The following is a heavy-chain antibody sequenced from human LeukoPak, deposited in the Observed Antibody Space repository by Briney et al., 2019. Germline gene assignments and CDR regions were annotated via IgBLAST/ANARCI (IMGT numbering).Heavy chain of an antibody. CDR1: GGSFSGYY. D-gene: IGHD5-18*01. CDR2: INHSGST. V-gene: IGHV4-34*01. Sequence: SETLSLTCAVYGGSFSGYYWSWIRQPPGKGLEWIGEINHSGSTNYNPSLKSRVTISVDTPKNRFSQKLSSVTAADTAVYYCARGRKGYSYGIKDWGQGTLVTVSS. J-gene: IGHJ4*02. CDR3: ARGRKGYSYGIKD.